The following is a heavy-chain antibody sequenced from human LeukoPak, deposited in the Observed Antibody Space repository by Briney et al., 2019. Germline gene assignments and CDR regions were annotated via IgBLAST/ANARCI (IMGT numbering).Heavy chain of an antibody. CDR1: GSTFSSYG. D-gene: IGHD3-3*01. CDR3: AKDGNYDPDPSYYYYMDV. V-gene: IGHV3-30*02. CDR2: IWYGGSNK. Sequence: GGSLRLSCAASGSTFSSYGMHWVRQAPGKGLEWVAVIWYGGSNKYYADSVKGRFTISRDNSKNTLYLQMNSLRAEDTAVYYCAKDGNYDPDPSYYYYMDVWGKGTTVTVSS. J-gene: IGHJ6*03.